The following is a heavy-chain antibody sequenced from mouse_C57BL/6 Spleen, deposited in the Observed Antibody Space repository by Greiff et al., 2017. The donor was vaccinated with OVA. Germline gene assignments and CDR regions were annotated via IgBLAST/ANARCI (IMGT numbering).Heavy chain of an antibody. CDR1: GYTFTSYW. CDR2: IDPSHSET. V-gene: IGHV1-52*01. J-gene: IGHJ1*03. CDR3: ARSSGSGGYFDV. D-gene: IGHD3-1*01. Sequence: VQLQQPGAELVRPGSSVKLSCKASGYTFTSYWMHWVKQRPIQGLDWIGNIDPSHSETHYNQKFKDKATLPVDKSSSTAYLQLSSLTSEDSADYYSARSSGSGGYFDVWGTGTTVTVSS.